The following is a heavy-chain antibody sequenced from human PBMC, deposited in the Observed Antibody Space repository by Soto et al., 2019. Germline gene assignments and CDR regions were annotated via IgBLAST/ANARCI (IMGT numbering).Heavy chain of an antibody. J-gene: IGHJ4*02. CDR2: ISAYNGNT. V-gene: IGHV1-18*01. Sequence: GAXVKVSCKASGYTFTSYCISWVRQAPGQGLEWMGWISAYNGNTNYAQKLQGRVTMTTDTSTSTAYMELRSLRSDDTAVYYCVVAAQPYYFDYWGQGTLVTVSS. CDR1: GYTFTSYC. D-gene: IGHD2-15*01. CDR3: VVAAQPYYFDY.